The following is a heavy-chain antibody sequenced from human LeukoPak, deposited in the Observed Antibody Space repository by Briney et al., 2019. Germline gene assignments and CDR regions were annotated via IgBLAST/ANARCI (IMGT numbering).Heavy chain of an antibody. D-gene: IGHD3-10*01. CDR2: INPNSGGT. V-gene: IGHV1-2*02. CDR1: GYTFTDYY. Sequence: ASVKVSCKASGYTFTDYYMHWVRQAPGQGLEWMGWINPNSGGTNYAQKFQGRVTVTRDTSISTAYMELSRLRSDDTAVYYCARDTVVRGVNTHDAFDIWGQGTMVTVSS. J-gene: IGHJ3*02. CDR3: ARDTVVRGVNTHDAFDI.